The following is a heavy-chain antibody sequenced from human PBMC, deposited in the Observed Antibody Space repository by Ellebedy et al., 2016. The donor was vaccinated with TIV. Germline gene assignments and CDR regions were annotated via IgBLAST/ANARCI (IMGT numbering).Heavy chain of an antibody. CDR2: IHTNSGDT. J-gene: IGHJ4*02. CDR3: ATLYSGSSSGGY. D-gene: IGHD6-6*01. V-gene: IGHV1-2*02. CDR1: GYTFTDFH. Sequence: AASVKVSCKTSGYTFTDFHIHWVRQAPGQGLEWMGWIHTNSGDTNYAQKFQGMVTMTRDTSISTAYMELSRLTSDDTAVYYCATLYSGSSSGGYWGQGTLVTVSS.